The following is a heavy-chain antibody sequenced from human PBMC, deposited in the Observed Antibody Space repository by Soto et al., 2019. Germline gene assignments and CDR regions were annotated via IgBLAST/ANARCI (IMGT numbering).Heavy chain of an antibody. Sequence: SETLSLTCTVSGGSVSSGSFYWSWIRQPPGKGLEWIGYMYYSGTTNYNPSLKSRVTISVDTSRNQFSLKLSSMTPAATAVYYCARAGGLGAVAVDYWGQGTLVTVSS. CDR2: MYYSGTT. V-gene: IGHV4-61*01. CDR1: GGSVSSGSFY. D-gene: IGHD6-19*01. J-gene: IGHJ4*02. CDR3: ARAGGLGAVAVDY.